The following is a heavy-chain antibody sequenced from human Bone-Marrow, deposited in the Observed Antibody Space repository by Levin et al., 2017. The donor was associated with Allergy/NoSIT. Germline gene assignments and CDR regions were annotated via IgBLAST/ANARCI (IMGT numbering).Heavy chain of an antibody. V-gene: IGHV3-72*01. D-gene: IGHD2-21*02. Sequence: PGGSLRLSCAASGFTFSDYYMDWVRQAPGKGLEWVGRTRIKARGYTTEYAASVKGRFTISRDDSRNSVYLQMNSLKTEDTAVYYCARGEYCGGDCPNDAFDVWGQGTVITVSS. CDR2: TRIKARGYTT. CDR1: GFTFSDYY. CDR3: ARGEYCGGDCPNDAFDV. J-gene: IGHJ3*01.